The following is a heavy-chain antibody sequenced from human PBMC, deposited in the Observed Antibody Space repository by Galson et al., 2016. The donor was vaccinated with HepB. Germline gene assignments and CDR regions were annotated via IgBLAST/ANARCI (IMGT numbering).Heavy chain of an antibody. D-gene: IGHD3-3*01. CDR3: PRHRQTNSGVVIFATPPPYYYAGVDV. CDR1: GFTFSSHW. Sequence: SLRLSCAASGFTFSSHWMSWVRQAPGKGLEWVANIKQHGSEKYYVDSVKGRFIISRDNTKNSLFLQMNSLRAEDTAVYYCPRHRQTNSGVVIFATPPPYYYAGVDVWGQGTTVTVSS. V-gene: IGHV3-7*01. CDR2: IKQHGSEK. J-gene: IGHJ6*02.